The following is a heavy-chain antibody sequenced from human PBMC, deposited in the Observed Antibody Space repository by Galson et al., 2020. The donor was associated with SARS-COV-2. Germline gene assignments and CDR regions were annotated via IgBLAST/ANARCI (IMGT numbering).Heavy chain of an antibody. CDR3: ARASFGWYYYDSTPSNAFDI. CDR2: ISAYNGNT. V-gene: IGHV1-18*04. J-gene: IGHJ3*02. CDR1: GYTFTSYG. Sequence: ASVKVSCKASGYTFTSYGISWVRQAPGQGLEWMGWISAYNGNTNYAQKLQGRVTMTTDTSTSTAYMELRSLRSDDTAVYYCARASFGWYYYDSTPSNAFDIWGQGTMVTVSS. D-gene: IGHD3-22*01.